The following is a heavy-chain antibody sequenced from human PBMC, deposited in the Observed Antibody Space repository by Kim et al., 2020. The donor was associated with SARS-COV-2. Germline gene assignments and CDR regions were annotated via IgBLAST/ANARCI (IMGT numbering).Heavy chain of an antibody. V-gene: IGHV3-48*03. CDR3: ARDSNYGGTFDY. D-gene: IGHD4-17*01. J-gene: IGHJ4*02. Sequence: ADCVKGRFIISRDNSKHSLYLQMNSLRDEDTAIYYCARDSNYGGTFDYWGQGALVTVSS.